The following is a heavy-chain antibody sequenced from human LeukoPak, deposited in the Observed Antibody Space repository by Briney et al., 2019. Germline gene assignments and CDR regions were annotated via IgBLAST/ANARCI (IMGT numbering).Heavy chain of an antibody. CDR2: ISYDGSNK. CDR3: AKDKAIVATYAFDI. CDR1: GFTFSSYA. J-gene: IGHJ3*02. Sequence: GGSLRLSCAASGFTFSSYAMHWVRQAPGKGLEWVAVISYDGSNKYYADSVKGRFTISRDNSKNTLYLQMNSLRVEDTAVYYCAKDKAIVATYAFDIWGQGIMVTVSS. D-gene: IGHD5-12*01. V-gene: IGHV3-30-3*01.